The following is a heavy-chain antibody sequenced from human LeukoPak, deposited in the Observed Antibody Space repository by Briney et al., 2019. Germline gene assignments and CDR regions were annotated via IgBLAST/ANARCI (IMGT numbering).Heavy chain of an antibody. CDR1: RFTPSNYA. D-gene: IGHD1-1*01. V-gene: IGHV3-23*01. CDR3: AKVPMTSSNYYLDS. Sequence: PRGSLRLSPAPPRFTPSNYAMCSVPHTPGRGLEWVSVIPSTDDITYYVNSVKGRFTVSRDNSRNTLYLQMSSLRAEDTALYYCAKVPMTSSNYYLDSWGQGTLVTVSS. J-gene: IGHJ4*02. CDR2: IPSTDDIT.